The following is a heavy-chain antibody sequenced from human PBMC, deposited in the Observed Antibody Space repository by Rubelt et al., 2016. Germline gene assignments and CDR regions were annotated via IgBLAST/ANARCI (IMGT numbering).Heavy chain of an antibody. CDR2: IYYTGTT. CDR1: GGSISSYY. V-gene: IGHV4-59*01. Sequence: QVQLQESGPGLVKPSETPSLTCTVSGGSISSYYWTWIRQPPGKGLEWIGYIYYTGTTNYNPSLKSRVTISVDTSKNQFSIKLSAGTDADTAVYYCASRGYNYGRSFDYWGQGTLVTVSS. J-gene: IGHJ4*02. CDR3: ASRGYNYGRSFDY. D-gene: IGHD5-18*01.